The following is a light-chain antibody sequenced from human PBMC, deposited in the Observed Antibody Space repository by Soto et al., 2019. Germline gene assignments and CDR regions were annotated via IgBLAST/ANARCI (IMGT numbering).Light chain of an antibody. CDR2: DVG. J-gene: IGLJ3*02. CDR1: NSDVAGYNY. V-gene: IGLV2-11*01. Sequence: QSALTQPPSVSGSPGQSVTISCVGGNSDVAGYNYVSWYQQHPGKAPKLMIYDVGNRPSGVPDRFSGSKSANTASLTISGLQAEDEADYYCCSYVGSYTLVFGGGTKLTVL. CDR3: CSYVGSYTLV.